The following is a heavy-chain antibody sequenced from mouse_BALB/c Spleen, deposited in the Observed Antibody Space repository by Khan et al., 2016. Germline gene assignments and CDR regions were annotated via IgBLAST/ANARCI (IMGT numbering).Heavy chain of an antibody. CDR2: IYPGSGST. V-gene: IGHV1-81*01. D-gene: IGHD1-1*02. CDR1: GYTFTDYV. Sequence: QVQLQQSGPELVKPGASVKMSCKASGYTFTDYVISWVKQRTGQGLEWMGEIYPGSGSTYYNEKFKGKATLTADKSSNTAYMQLSRLTSEDSAVYFCASVLWSYFDYWGQGTTLTVSS. J-gene: IGHJ2*01. CDR3: ASVLWSYFDY.